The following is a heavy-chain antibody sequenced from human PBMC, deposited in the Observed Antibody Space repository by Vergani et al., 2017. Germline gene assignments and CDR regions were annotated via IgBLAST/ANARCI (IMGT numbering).Heavy chain of an antibody. V-gene: IGHV3-13*01. CDR1: GFTFSSYD. CDR3: ARGSYYDSGGSSGMDV. D-gene: IGHD3-22*01. J-gene: IGHJ6*02. CDR2: IGTAGDT. Sequence: EVQLVESGGGLVQPGGSLRLSCAASGFTFSSYDMHWVRQATGKGLEWVSAIGTAGDTYYPGSVKGRFTISRENAKNSLYLQMNSLRAGDTAVYYCARGSYYDSGGSSGMDVWGQGTTVTVSS.